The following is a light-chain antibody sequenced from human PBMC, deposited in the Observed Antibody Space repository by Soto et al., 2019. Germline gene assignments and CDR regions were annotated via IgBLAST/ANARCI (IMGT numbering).Light chain of an antibody. CDR3: QQRSNWPIT. CDR1: QSVSSY. Sequence: EIFLTQSPATLSLSQWEIATLSCRASQSVSSYLAWYQQKPGQAPRLLIYDASNRATGIPARFSGSGSGTDFTLTISSLEPEDFAVYYCQQRSNWPITFGQGTRLEI. V-gene: IGKV3-11*01. J-gene: IGKJ5*01. CDR2: DAS.